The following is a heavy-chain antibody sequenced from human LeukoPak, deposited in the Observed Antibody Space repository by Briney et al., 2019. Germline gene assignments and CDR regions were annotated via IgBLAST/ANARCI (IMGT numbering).Heavy chain of an antibody. CDR2: IGGLGSST. CDR1: GFTFSSHA. V-gene: IGHV3-23*01. D-gene: IGHD3-3*01. CDR3: ARDPGVVAFHYFDF. Sequence: GGSLRLSCAASGFTFSSHAMAWVRQAPGKGLEWVSAIGGLGSSTYYGNSVKGRFAISRDNSKNTVYLQMDSLRVEDTAVYYCARDPGVVAFHYFDFWGQGTLITVSS. J-gene: IGHJ4*02.